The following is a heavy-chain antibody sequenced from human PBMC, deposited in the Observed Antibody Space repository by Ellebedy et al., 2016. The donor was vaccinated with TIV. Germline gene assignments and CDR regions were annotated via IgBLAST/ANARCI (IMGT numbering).Heavy chain of an antibody. J-gene: IGHJ6*02. Sequence: GESLKISCAASGFTFSSYAMSWVRQAPGKGLEWVSAISGSGGSTYYADSVKGRFTISRDNSKNTLYLQMNSLRAEDTAVYYCAKGRVGGGYYYYYGMDVWGQGTTVTVSS. CDR3: AKGRVGGGYYYYYGMDV. D-gene: IGHD3-10*01. V-gene: IGHV3-23*01. CDR1: GFTFSSYA. CDR2: ISGSGGST.